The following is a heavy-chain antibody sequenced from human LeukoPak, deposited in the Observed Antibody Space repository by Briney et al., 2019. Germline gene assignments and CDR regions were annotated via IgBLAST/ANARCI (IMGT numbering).Heavy chain of an antibody. J-gene: IGHJ4*02. Sequence: SETLSLTCTVSGGSISSSSYYWGWIRQPPGKGLEWIGSIYYSGSTYYNPSLKSRVTISVDTSKNQFSLKLSSVTAADTAVYYCASRSDYGDWGYFDYWGQGTLVTVSS. CDR2: IYYSGST. CDR3: ASRSDYGDWGYFDY. V-gene: IGHV4-39*07. CDR1: GGSISSSSYY. D-gene: IGHD4-17*01.